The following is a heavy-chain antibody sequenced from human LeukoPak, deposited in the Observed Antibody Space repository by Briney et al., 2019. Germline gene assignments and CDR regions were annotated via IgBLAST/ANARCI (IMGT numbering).Heavy chain of an antibody. CDR3: ARDSHYYNSSGYGGYWFDP. D-gene: IGHD3-22*01. CDR2: LYTSGST. J-gene: IGHJ5*02. V-gene: IGHV4-61*02. Sequence: PSQTLSLTCTVSGGSVSSGSYYWTWIRQPAGKGLEWIGRLYTSGSTNYNPSLKSRVTISVDTSKNQFSLKLSSVTAADTAVYYCARDSHYYNSSGYGGYWFDPWGQGTLVTVSS. CDR1: GGSVSSGSYY.